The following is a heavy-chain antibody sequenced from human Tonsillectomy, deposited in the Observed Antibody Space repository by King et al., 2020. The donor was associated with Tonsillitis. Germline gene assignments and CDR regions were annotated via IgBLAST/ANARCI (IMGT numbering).Heavy chain of an antibody. J-gene: IGHJ4*02. CDR2: INHSGST. V-gene: IGHV4-34*01. D-gene: IGHD3-16*02. CDR3: ARGGYLYVWGSYRYYDY. Sequence: VQLQQWGAGLLKPSETLSLTCAVYGGSFSGYYWSWIRQPPGKGLEWIGEINHSGSTNYNPSLKSRVTISVDTSKNQFSLKLSSVTAADTAVYYCARGGYLYVWGSYRYYDYWGQGTLVTVSP. CDR1: GGSFSGYY.